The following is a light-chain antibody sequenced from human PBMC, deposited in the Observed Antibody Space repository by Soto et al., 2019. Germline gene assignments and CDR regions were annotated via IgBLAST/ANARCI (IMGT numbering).Light chain of an antibody. J-gene: IGKJ4*01. CDR3: QQRRNWPLT. CDR2: DAS. Sequence: EIVLTQSPATLPLSPGERATLSCRASESVSGYLAWYRQKPGQAPRLLIYDASKRATGTPSRFSGSRSGTDFTLTISSLEPEDFAVYYCQQRRNWPLTFGGGTKVEIK. CDR1: ESVSGY. V-gene: IGKV3-11*01.